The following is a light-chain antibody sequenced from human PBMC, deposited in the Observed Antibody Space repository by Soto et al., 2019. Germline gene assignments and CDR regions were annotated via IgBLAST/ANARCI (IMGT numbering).Light chain of an antibody. CDR3: CSYAGGYTHAV. V-gene: IGLV2-11*01. J-gene: IGLJ2*01. CDR2: DVS. CDR1: SSDVGTYNY. Sequence: QAVVTQPRSVSGPPGQSVSISCSGTSSDVGTYNYVSWYQQHPGKAPKLMIYDVSKRPSGVHDRFSGSKSGNTASLTISGLQAEDEADYYCCSYAGGYTHAVFGGGTKLTVL.